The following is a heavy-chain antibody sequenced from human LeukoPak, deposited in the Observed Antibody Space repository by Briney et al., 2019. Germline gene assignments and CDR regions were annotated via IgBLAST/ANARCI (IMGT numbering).Heavy chain of an antibody. Sequence: PSETLSLTCAVAGGSRSSGDYYWTWIRQPPGKGLEWIGYIYSSENTYYNPSLKTRVTIAVDTSKNQFSLKLNSVTAADTAVYYCARENRYCSGDTCYKWFDPWGQGTLVTVSS. V-gene: IGHV4-61*08. CDR3: ARENRYCSGDTCYKWFDP. CDR2: IYSSENT. CDR1: GGSRSSGDYY. D-gene: IGHD2-15*01. J-gene: IGHJ5*02.